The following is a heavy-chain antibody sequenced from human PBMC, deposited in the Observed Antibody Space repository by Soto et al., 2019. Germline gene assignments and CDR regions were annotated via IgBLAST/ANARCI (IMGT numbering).Heavy chain of an antibody. V-gene: IGHV1-69*12. CDR2: IIPIFGTA. D-gene: IGHD5-12*01. Sequence: QVQLVQSGAEVKKPGSSVKVSCKASGGIFSSYAISWVRQAPGQGLEWMGGIIPIFGTANYAQKFQGRVTITADESRSTAYMELSSLRSEDTAVYYCARDRGGGADVSGYALDYWGQGTLVTVSS. CDR1: GGIFSSYA. J-gene: IGHJ4*02. CDR3: ARDRGGGADVSGYALDY.